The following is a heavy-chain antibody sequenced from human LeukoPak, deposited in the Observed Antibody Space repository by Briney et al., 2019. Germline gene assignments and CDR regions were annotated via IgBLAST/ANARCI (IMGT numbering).Heavy chain of an antibody. J-gene: IGHJ4*02. CDR2: IISSGGT. CDR3: SRGLREGGGHDYGVEH. CDR1: GDSFISYY. V-gene: IGHV4-59*10. Sequence: AESLSLTCAVSGDSFISYYMSWIRQPAGKGLEWVGRIISSGGTDYNPSLMTGRTISLDMSNNQFSLKLMSVTAADAAAYYYSRGLREGGGHDYGVEHWGQGILVSVPS. D-gene: IGHD5-12*01.